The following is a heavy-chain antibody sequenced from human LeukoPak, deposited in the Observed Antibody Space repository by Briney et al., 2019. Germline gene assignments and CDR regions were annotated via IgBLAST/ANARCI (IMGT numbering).Heavy chain of an antibody. CDR1: GFTFSSYW. D-gene: IGHD3-3*01. Sequence: PGGSLRLSCAASGFTFSSYWMSWVRQAPGKGLEWVANIKQDGSEKYYVDSVKGRFTISRDNAKNSLYLQMNSLRAEDTAVYYCAREASPPYYDFWSGYYRKELDYYYYGMDVWGQGTTVTVSS. J-gene: IGHJ6*02. CDR2: IKQDGSEK. CDR3: AREASPPYYDFWSGYYRKELDYYYYGMDV. V-gene: IGHV3-7*03.